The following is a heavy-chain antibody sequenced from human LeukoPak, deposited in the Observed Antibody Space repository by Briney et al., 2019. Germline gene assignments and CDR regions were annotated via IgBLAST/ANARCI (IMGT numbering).Heavy chain of an antibody. CDR2: ISYDGSNK. V-gene: IGHV3-30*04. J-gene: IGHJ4*02. Sequence: GRSLRLSCAVSGFIFSSYAMHWVRQAPGKGLEWVAVISYDGSNKYYADSVNGRFTISRDNSKNTLYLQMNSLRVDDTAVYYCARAKSAASYHALWKTGSSFDSWGQGTLGTVST. CDR3: ARAKSAASYHALWKTGSSFDS. CDR1: GFIFSSYA. D-gene: IGHD3-3*01.